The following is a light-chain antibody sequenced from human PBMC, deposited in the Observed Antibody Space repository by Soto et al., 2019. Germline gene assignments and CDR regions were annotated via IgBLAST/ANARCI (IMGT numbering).Light chain of an antibody. CDR2: GAA. V-gene: IGKV3-15*01. J-gene: IGKJ1*01. CDR3: QQYHNLAA. Sequence: ETVMTQSPATLSVSPGERATLSCRASQSVFSSLAWYQHNPGQAPRLLIYGAATRATGIPARFSGSGSGTECTPTISSLPSDDIAVYYCQQYHNLAAFGQGTKVEIK. CDR1: QSVFSS.